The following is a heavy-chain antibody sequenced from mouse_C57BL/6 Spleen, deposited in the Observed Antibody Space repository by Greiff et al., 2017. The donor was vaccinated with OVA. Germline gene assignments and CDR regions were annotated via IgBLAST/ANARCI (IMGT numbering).Heavy chain of an antibody. D-gene: IGHD2-3*01. CDR2: FHPYNDDT. V-gene: IGHV1-47*01. CDR3: ARNGYYEDYAMDY. Sequence: VKLQESGAELVKPGASVKMSCKASGYTFTTYPIEWMKQNHGKSLEWIGNFHPYNDDTKYNEKFKGKATLTVEKSSSTVYLELSRLTSDDSAVYYCARNGYYEDYAMDYWGQGTSVTVSS. CDR1: GYTFTTYP. J-gene: IGHJ4*01.